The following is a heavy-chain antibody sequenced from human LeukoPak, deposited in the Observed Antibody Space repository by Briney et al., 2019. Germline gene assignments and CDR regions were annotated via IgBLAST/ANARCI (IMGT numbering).Heavy chain of an antibody. Sequence: GSSVEVSCKASGGTFSSYAISWVRQAPGQGLEWMGRIIPILGIANYAQKFQGRVTITADKSTSTAYMELSSLRSEDTAVYYCARDQSYYDSSGWVYYYYGMDVWGQGTTVTVSS. CDR3: ARDQSYYDSSGWVYYYYGMDV. D-gene: IGHD3-22*01. CDR2: IIPILGIA. CDR1: GGTFSSYA. V-gene: IGHV1-69*04. J-gene: IGHJ6*02.